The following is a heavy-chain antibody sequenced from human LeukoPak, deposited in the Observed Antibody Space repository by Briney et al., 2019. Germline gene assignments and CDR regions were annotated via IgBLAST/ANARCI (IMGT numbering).Heavy chain of an antibody. V-gene: IGHV3-74*01. CDR3: AMSTVTTSWYFDL. CDR2: IYSDGSST. CDR1: GFTFSTYW. J-gene: IGHJ2*01. Sequence: PGGSLRLSCAASGFTFSTYWMHWVRQAPGKGLVWFSRIYSDGSSTSYADSVKGRFTISRDNAKNTLFLQMNSLRAEDTAVYYCAMSTVTTSWYFDLWGRGTLVTVSS. D-gene: IGHD4-17*01.